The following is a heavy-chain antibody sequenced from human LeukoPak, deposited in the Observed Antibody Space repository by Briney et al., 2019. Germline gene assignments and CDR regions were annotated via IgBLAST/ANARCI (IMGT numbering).Heavy chain of an antibody. D-gene: IGHD6-13*01. V-gene: IGHV3-33*08. CDR3: ARELGEAAAGYYYGMDV. Sequence: GGSLRLSCAASGFTFSSYGMHWVRQAPGKGLEWVAVIWYDGSNKYYADSVKGRFTISRDNSKNTLYLQMNSLRAEDTAVYYCARELGEAAAGYYYGMDVWGQGTTVTVSS. J-gene: IGHJ6*02. CDR2: IWYDGSNK. CDR1: GFTFSSYG.